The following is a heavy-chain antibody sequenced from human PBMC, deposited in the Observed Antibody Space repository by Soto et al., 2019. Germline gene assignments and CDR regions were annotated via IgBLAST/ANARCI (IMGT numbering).Heavy chain of an antibody. CDR2: IYYIGNT. Sequence: SETLSLTCTVSGGSMSSYYWSWIRQPPGKGLEWIGYIYYIGNTNYNPSLKSRVTILVDTSKNQFSLKLSSVTAADTAVYYCARVDPVSSNNYYFYGMDVWGQGTTVTVSS. D-gene: IGHD1-20*01. J-gene: IGHJ6*02. CDR3: ARVDPVSSNNYYFYGMDV. CDR1: GGSMSSYY. V-gene: IGHV4-59*01.